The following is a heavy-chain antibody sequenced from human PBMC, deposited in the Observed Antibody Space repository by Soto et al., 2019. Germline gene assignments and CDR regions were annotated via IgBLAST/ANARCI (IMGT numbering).Heavy chain of an antibody. V-gene: IGHV1-69*13. J-gene: IGHJ4*02. CDR1: GGTFSSYA. D-gene: IGHD2-21*02. Sequence: GASVKVPCKASGGTFSSYAISWVRQAPGQGLEWMGGIIPIFGTANYAQKFQGRVTITADESTSTAYMELSSLRSEDTAVYYCAVGPPEHVLMRAATALRFDYWGQGTLVTVSS. CDR3: AVGPPEHVLMRAATALRFDY. CDR2: IIPIFGTA.